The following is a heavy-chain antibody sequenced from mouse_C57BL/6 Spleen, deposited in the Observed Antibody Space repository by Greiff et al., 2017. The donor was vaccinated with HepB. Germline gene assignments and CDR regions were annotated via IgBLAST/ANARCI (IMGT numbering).Heavy chain of an antibody. CDR1: GYTFTDYY. V-gene: IGHV1-75*01. D-gene: IGHD1-1*01. Sequence: VQLQQSGPELVKPGASVKISCKASGYTFTDYYINWVKQRPGQGLEWIGWIFPGSGSTYYNEKFKGKATLTVDKSSSTAYMLLSSLTSEDSAVYYCAKSYYDVPYYFDYWGQGTTLTVSS. CDR3: AKSYYDVPYYFDY. J-gene: IGHJ2*01. CDR2: IFPGSGST.